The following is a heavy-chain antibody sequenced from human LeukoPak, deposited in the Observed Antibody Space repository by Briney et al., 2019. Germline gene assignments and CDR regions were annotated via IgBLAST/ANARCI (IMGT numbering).Heavy chain of an antibody. D-gene: IGHD1-26*01. CDR3: ARDPYSGAYGDTYYYYMDV. CDR1: GFTFSSYS. V-gene: IGHV3-21*01. CDR2: ITTSSSYT. J-gene: IGHJ6*03. Sequence: GGSLRLSCAASGFTFSSYSMNWVRQAPGKGLEWISSITTSSSYTFYADSVKGRFTISRDNARNSLYLQMNSLTAEDTAVYYCARDPYSGAYGDTYYYYMDVWGKGTTVTIS.